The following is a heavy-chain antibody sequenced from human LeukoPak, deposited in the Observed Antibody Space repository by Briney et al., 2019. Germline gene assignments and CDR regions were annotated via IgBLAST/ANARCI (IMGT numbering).Heavy chain of an antibody. D-gene: IGHD3-10*01. CDR3: ARGGLLGTFDY. CDR1: GGSISSSSYY. V-gene: IGHV4-39*07. Sequence: SETLSLTCTVSGGSISSSSYYWGWIRQPPGKGLEWIGYIYYSGSTYYNPSLKSRLTISLDTSKNQFSLNLSSVTAADTAVYYCARGGLLGTFDYWGQGTLVTVSS. J-gene: IGHJ4*02. CDR2: IYYSGST.